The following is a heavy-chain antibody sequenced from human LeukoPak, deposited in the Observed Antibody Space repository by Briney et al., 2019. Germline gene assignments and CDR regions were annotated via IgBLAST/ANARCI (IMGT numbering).Heavy chain of an antibody. CDR1: GYSFTSYW. Sequence: GESLQISCKGTGYSFTSYWIAWVCQMPGKGLEWMGIIYPGDSDTRYSPSFQGQVTISADKSISTAYLQWSSLKASDTAMYYCARHIELYYDSYAFDIWGQGTMVTVSS. D-gene: IGHD3-22*01. CDR2: IYPGDSDT. J-gene: IGHJ3*02. CDR3: ARHIELYYDSYAFDI. V-gene: IGHV5-51*01.